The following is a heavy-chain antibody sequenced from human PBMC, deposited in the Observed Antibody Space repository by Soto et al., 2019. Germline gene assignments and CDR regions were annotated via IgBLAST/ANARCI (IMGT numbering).Heavy chain of an antibody. D-gene: IGHD3-10*01. Sequence: QVQLVESGGGVVQPGRSLRLSCAASGFTFSSYAMHWVRQAPGKGLEWVAVISYDGSNKYYADSVKGRFTISRDNSKNTLYLQMNSLRAEDTAVYYCARSHYYGNAEIDYWGQGTLVTVSS. V-gene: IGHV3-30-3*01. CDR3: ARSHYYGNAEIDY. CDR2: ISYDGSNK. J-gene: IGHJ4*02. CDR1: GFTFSSYA.